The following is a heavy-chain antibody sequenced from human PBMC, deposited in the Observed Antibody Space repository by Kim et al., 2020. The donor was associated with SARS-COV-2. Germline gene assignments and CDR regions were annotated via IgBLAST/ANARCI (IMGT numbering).Heavy chain of an antibody. CDR2: ISSSSSYI. CDR3: ARGTPIVVVVAAGADFDY. J-gene: IGHJ4*02. V-gene: IGHV3-21*01. CDR1: GFTFSSYS. D-gene: IGHD2-15*01. Sequence: GGSLRLSCAASGFTFSSYSMNWVRQAPGKGLEWVSSISSSSSYIYYADSVKGRFTISRDNAKNSLYLQMNSLRAEDTAVYYCARGTPIVVVVAAGADFDYWGQGTLVTVSS.